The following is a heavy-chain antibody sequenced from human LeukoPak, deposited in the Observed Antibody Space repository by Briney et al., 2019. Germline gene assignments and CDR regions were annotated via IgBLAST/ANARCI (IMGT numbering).Heavy chain of an antibody. V-gene: IGHV3-9*01. J-gene: IGHJ3*02. Sequence: GGSLRLSCAASGFTFDDYAMHWVRQAPGKGLEWVSGISWNSGSIGYADSVKGRFTISRDNAKNSLYLQMNSLRAEDTAVYYCARKYYYGSGSFDIWGQGTMVTVSS. CDR1: GFTFDDYA. CDR2: ISWNSGSI. CDR3: ARKYYYGSGSFDI. D-gene: IGHD3-10*01.